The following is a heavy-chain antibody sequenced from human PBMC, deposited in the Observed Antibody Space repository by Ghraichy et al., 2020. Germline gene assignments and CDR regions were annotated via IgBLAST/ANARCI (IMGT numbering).Heavy chain of an antibody. CDR3: AGVWRDGDYGWGFDL. V-gene: IGHV3-7*03. J-gene: IGHJ2*01. CDR2: IRQEGNEK. Sequence: GGSLRLSCGASGFSFSSYWMSWVRQAPGKGLEWVANIRQEGNEKHYEDSVRGRFTISRDNAKNSLYLQMNSLRAEDTAGFYCAGVWRDGDYGWGFDLWGRGTLVTISS. CDR1: GFSFSSYW. D-gene: IGHD4-17*01.